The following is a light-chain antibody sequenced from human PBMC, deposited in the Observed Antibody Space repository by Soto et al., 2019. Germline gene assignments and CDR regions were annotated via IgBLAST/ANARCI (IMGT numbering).Light chain of an antibody. CDR2: AAS. J-gene: IGKJ1*01. Sequence: DIQMTQSPSSLSASVGDRVTITCRASQSVDDYFSWYQQIPGRAPKLLIYAASHLQSWVPSRFRGSGYGTDFTLTISSLQPEDSVIYYCLQSYDTPWTFGQGTKVEIK. CDR1: QSVDDY. CDR3: LQSYDTPWT. V-gene: IGKV1-39*01.